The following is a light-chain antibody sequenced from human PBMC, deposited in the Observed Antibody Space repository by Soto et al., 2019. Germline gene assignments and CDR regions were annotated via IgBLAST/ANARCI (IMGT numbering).Light chain of an antibody. CDR1: SSNIGAGYD. Sequence: QAVVTQPPSVSGAPGQRVTISCTGSSSNIGAGYDVHWYQQLPGTAPKLLIYGNSNRPSGVPDRFSGSKSGTSASLAITGLQAEDEADYFCTSSTTGSLYVFGTGTKLTVL. CDR3: TSSTTGSLYV. CDR2: GNS. V-gene: IGLV1-40*01. J-gene: IGLJ1*01.